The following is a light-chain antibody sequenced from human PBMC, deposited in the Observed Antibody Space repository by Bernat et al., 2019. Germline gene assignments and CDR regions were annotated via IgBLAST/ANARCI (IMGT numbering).Light chain of an antibody. Sequence: SYELTQPPSVSVSPGQTASITCSGDRLGNKYTCWYRQKPGQSPVLVIYRDNKRPSGIPERFSGSHSGNTATLTISGTQAMDEADYYCQAWDSSTGVFGGVTRLTVL. V-gene: IGLV3-1*01. CDR1: RLGNKY. J-gene: IGLJ3*02. CDR3: QAWDSSTGV. CDR2: RDN.